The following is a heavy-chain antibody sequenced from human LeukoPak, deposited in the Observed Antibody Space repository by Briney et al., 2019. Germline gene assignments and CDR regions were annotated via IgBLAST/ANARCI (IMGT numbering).Heavy chain of an antibody. V-gene: IGHV1-46*01. CDR3: ASGPRAVAGNWFDP. CDR1: GYTFTSSY. J-gene: IGHJ5*02. Sequence: ASLKVSCKASGYTFTSSYMHWVRQAPGHGLEWMGIINPSGGRTSYAKKFQGRVTMTRDMSTSTVYMELSSLRSEDTAVYYCASGPRAVAGNWFDPWSQGTLVTVSS. CDR2: INPSGGRT. D-gene: IGHD6-19*01.